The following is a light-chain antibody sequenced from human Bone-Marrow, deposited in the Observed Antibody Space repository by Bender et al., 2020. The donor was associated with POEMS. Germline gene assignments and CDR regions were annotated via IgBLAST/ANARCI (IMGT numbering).Light chain of an antibody. CDR3: CSYAGDNTYV. J-gene: IGLJ1*01. Sequence: QSALTQPPSVSASPGQSVTISCTGGHNDIGSYNYVSLYQQHPGKAPKLIIFEVGNRPSAVSNRFSGSKSGNTASLTISGLQAEDEADYYCCSYAGDNTYVFGTGTKVTVL. CDR1: HNDIGSYNY. CDR2: EVG. V-gene: IGLV2-23*02.